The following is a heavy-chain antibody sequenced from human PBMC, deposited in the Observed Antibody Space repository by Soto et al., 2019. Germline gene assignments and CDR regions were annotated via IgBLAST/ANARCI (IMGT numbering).Heavy chain of an antibody. CDR3: ARGLPRGYYDSSGYSTGSAFDI. CDR1: GYSFTSYW. CDR2: IYPGDSDT. D-gene: IGHD3-22*01. V-gene: IGHV5-51*01. J-gene: IGHJ3*02. Sequence: GESLKISCKGSGYSFTSYWIGWVRQMPGKGLEWMGIIYPGDSDTRYSPSFQGQVTISADKSISTAYLQWSSLKASDTAMYYCARGLPRGYYDSSGYSTGSAFDIWGQGTMVTVSS.